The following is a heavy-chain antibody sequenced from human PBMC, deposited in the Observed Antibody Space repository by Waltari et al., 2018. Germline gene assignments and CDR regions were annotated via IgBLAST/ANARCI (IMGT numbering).Heavy chain of an antibody. D-gene: IGHD6-13*01. CDR1: GYSFTSYW. J-gene: IGHJ5*02. Sequence: EVQLVQSGAEVKKPGESLKISCKGSGYSFTSYWIGWVRQVPGKGLEWMGIIYPGDSDTRYSPSFQGQVTISADKSISTAYLQWSSLKASDTAMYYCARRIAAAGTVKRDWFDPWGQGTLVTVSS. CDR2: IYPGDSDT. CDR3: ARRIAAAGTVKRDWFDP. V-gene: IGHV5-51*03.